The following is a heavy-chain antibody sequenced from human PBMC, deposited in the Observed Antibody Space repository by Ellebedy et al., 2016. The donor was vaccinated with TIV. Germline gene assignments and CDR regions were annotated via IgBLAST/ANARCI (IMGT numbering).Heavy chain of an antibody. J-gene: IGHJ6*02. CDR1: GDTFSRYA. CDR2: IIPIFGRP. V-gene: IGHV1-69*13. Sequence: SVKVSXXASGDTFSRYAINWVRQAPGQGLAWVGGIIPIFGRPTYAQNFQGRVTITADESTSTAYMELSSLRSEDTAMYYCARDTFGYCSGGSCYGMDLWGQGTTVTVSS. D-gene: IGHD2-15*01. CDR3: ARDTFGYCSGGSCYGMDL.